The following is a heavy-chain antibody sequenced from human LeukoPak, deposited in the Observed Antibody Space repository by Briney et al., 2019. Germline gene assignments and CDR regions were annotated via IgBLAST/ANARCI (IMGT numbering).Heavy chain of an antibody. D-gene: IGHD6-13*01. CDR3: ARDRYSSSWYFGY. Sequence: SVKVSCKASGGTLTSYAISWVRQAPGQGLEWVGGIITIFGTANYAQKFQGRVTITTDQSTSSAYMVHCSLRSEDTAVYYCARDRYSSSWYFGYWGQRTLVTVS. CDR2: IITIFGTA. V-gene: IGHV1-69*05. CDR1: GGTLTSYA. J-gene: IGHJ4*02.